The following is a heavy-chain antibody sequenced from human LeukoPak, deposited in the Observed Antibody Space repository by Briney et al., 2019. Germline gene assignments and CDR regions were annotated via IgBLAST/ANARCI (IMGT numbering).Heavy chain of an antibody. D-gene: IGHD3-3*01. CDR3: ARARTLRFLEWLLNYYYMDV. V-gene: IGHV4-34*01. CDR1: GGSFSGYY. Sequence: SETLSLTXAVYGGSFSGYYWSSIRQPPGKGLEWIGEINHSGSTNYNPSLKSRVTISVDTSKNQFSLKLSSVTAADTAVYYCARARTLRFLEWLLNYYYMDVWGKGTTVTVSS. J-gene: IGHJ6*03. CDR2: INHSGST.